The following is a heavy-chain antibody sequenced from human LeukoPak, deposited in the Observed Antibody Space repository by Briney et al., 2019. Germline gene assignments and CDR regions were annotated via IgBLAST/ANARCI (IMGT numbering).Heavy chain of an antibody. V-gene: IGHV3-21*01. Sequence: GGSLRLSCAASGFTFSSYSMNWVRQAPGKGLEWVSSISSSSSYIYYADSVKGRFTISRDNAKNSLYLQMNSLRAEDTAVYYCARVSWEQGWFDPWGQGTLVTVSS. D-gene: IGHD1-26*01. CDR1: GFTFSSYS. J-gene: IGHJ5*02. CDR2: ISSSSSYI. CDR3: ARVSWEQGWFDP.